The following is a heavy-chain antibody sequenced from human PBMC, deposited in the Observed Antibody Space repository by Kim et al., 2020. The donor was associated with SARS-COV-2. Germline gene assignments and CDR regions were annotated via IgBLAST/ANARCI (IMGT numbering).Heavy chain of an antibody. CDR2: T. Sequence: TDYADFVKGRFTISGENTNNSLYLQMDSRRDEDTAVYYCAGGRHWFDPWGQGTLVTVSP. J-gene: IGHJ5*02. CDR3: AGGRHWFDP. V-gene: IGHV3-48*02.